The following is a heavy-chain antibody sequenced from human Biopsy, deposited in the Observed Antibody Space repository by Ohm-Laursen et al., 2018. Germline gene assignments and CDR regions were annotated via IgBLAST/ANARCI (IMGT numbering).Heavy chain of an antibody. CDR1: GFTFNVYS. V-gene: IGHV3-21*01. J-gene: IGHJ6*02. CDR3: ASLGLVWFGELLSVPFGMDV. D-gene: IGHD3-10*01. Sequence: SLGLSCTASGFTFNVYSIVWVRQAPGKGLEWVSSITSRTSSTYYADSVKGRVTISRDNANNSVSLQMNNLRVDDTAVYFCASLGLVWFGELLSVPFGMDVWGQGTTVTVSS. CDR2: ITSRTSST.